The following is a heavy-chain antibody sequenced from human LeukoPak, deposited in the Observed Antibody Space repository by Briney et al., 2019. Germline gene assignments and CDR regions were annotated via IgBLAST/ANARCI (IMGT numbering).Heavy chain of an antibody. D-gene: IGHD3-22*01. V-gene: IGHV4-39*01. J-gene: IGHJ4*02. Sequence: PSETLSLTCTVSGGSISSSSYYWSWIRQPPGKGLEWIGSIYYSGSTYYNPPLKSRVTISVDTSKNQFSLKLSSVTAADTAVYYCPRQRPVHNNYDSSGYYFLHYFNYWGQGTLVTVSS. CDR3: PRQRPVHNNYDSSGYYFLHYFNY. CDR2: IYYSGST. CDR1: GGSISSSSYY.